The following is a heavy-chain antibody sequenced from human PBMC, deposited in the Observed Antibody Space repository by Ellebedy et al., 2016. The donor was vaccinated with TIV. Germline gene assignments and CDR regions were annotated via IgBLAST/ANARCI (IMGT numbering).Heavy chain of an antibody. J-gene: IGHJ4*02. Sequence: GESLKISCAASGFTFSDYAMAWVRQAPGKGLDWVSAITGGGSDTYHADSVKGRFTISRDSYKNTLYMEMSSLRVEDSAVYYCVRGSDNSRPYFFDYWGRGSLVTVSS. CDR2: ITGGGSDT. D-gene: IGHD2-21*01. CDR1: GFTFSDYA. CDR3: VRGSDNSRPYFFDY. V-gene: IGHV3-23*01.